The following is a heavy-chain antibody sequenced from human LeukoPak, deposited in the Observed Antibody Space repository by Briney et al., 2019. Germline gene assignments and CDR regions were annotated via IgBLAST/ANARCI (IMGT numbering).Heavy chain of an antibody. CDR3: ARDGWFYYDSSDYSGFDY. V-gene: IGHV1-46*01. Sequence: ASVKVSCKASGYTSTRYYMHWVRQAPGQGLEWMGIINPSGGSINYAQKFQGRVTMTRDTSTSTVYMELSSLRSEDTAVYYCARDGWFYYDSSDYSGFDYWGQGTLVTVSS. CDR2: INPSGGSI. J-gene: IGHJ4*02. D-gene: IGHD3-22*01. CDR1: GYTSTRYY.